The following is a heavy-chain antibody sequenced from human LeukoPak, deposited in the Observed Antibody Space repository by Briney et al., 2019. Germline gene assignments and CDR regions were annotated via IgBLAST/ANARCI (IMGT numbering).Heavy chain of an antibody. V-gene: IGHV3-23*01. CDR2: ISGSGGST. D-gene: IGHD3-10*01. J-gene: IGHJ4*02. CDR3: AKVLYGSGSYLSY. Sequence: GGSLRLSCAASGFTFSSYAMSWVRQAPGKGLEWVSAISGSGGSTYYADSVKGRFTISRDNSKNTLYLQMNSLRAEDAAVYYCAKVLYGSGSYLSYWGQGTLVTVSS. CDR1: GFTFSSYA.